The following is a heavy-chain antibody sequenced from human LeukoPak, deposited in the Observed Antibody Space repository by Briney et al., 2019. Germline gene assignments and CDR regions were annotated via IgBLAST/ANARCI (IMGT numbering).Heavy chain of an antibody. V-gene: IGHV3-23*01. D-gene: IGHD2-8*01. Sequence: GGSLRLSCATSGFNFNSNAMIWVRQAPGKGLECFSAITAPGDATYYADSVKGRFSISRDNSKNTLYLLLNSLRVEDTALYYCAKAFGTNGYFQLPIDFWGQGTLVTVSS. CDR1: GFNFNSNA. CDR3: AKAFGTNGYFQLPIDF. CDR2: ITAPGDAT. J-gene: IGHJ4*02.